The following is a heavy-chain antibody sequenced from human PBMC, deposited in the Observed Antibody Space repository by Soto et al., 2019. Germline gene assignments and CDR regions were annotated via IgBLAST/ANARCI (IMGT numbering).Heavy chain of an antibody. J-gene: IGHJ4*02. CDR3: ARESWYSDSSGNYYSNYFDS. CDR1: GFSFSDYS. CDR2: ISSTGMKQ. D-gene: IGHD3-22*01. Sequence: QVQLVESGEGVVQPGRSLSLSCAASGFSFSDYSMHWVHQAPGKGLEWVASISSTGMKQYYGDSVKGRLTISRDTSKNTLYLQMSSLRVEDTAVYYCARESWYSDSSGNYYSNYFDSWGQGTLVTVSS. V-gene: IGHV3-30*04.